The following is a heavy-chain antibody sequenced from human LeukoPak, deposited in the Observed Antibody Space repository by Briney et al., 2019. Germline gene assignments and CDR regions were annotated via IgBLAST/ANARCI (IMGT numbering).Heavy chain of an antibody. D-gene: IGHD6-13*01. CDR2: ISYDGSNK. CDR3: ARDDSVYRIAAAGTNY. V-gene: IGHV3-30-3*01. Sequence: GGYLRLSCAASGFTFSSYAMHWVRQAPGKGLEWVAVISYDGSNKYYADSVKGRFTISRDNSKNTLYLRMNSLRAEDTAVYYCARDDSVYRIAAAGTNYWGQGTLVTVSS. CDR1: GFTFSSYA. J-gene: IGHJ4*02.